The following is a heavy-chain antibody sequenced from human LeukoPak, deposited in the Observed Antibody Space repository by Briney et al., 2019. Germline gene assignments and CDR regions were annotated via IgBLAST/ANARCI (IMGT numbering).Heavy chain of an antibody. CDR1: GLTFSSYA. CDR3: ARSYCSGGSCYWSDYYGMDV. D-gene: IGHD2-15*01. Sequence: GRSLRLSCAASGLTFSSYAMHWVRQAPGKGLEWVAVISYDGSNKYYADSVKGRFTISRDNSKNTLYLQMNSLRAEDTAVYYCARSYCSGGSCYWSDYYGMDVWGQGTTVTVSS. CDR2: ISYDGSNK. J-gene: IGHJ6*02. V-gene: IGHV3-30-3*01.